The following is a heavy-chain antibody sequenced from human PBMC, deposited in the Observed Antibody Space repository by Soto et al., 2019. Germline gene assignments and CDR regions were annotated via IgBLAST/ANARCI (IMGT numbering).Heavy chain of an antibody. CDR1: GYTFTSYD. J-gene: IGHJ5*02. V-gene: IGHV1-18*01. Sequence: QVQLVQSGAEVKKPGASVKVSCRASGYTFTSYDISWVRQAPGQGLEWMGWISAYNGNTIYAQKLQGRVTMTTDASTRTAYMELGSLRCDDTAVYYCAKSPRGYCSGGSCYSGWFDPCGQGTLVTVSS. D-gene: IGHD2-15*01. CDR2: ISAYNGNT. CDR3: AKSPRGYCSGGSCYSGWFDP.